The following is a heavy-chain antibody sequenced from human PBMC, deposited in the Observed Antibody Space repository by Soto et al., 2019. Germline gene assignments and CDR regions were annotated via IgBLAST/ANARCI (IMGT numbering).Heavy chain of an antibody. V-gene: IGHV3-30*18. Sequence: QVQLVESGGGVVQPGRSLRLSCAASGFTFSSYVMHGVRQAPGKGLEWVAVISYDGSNTYYADAVKGRFTISRDNSKNTLYLQMNSLSAEDTAVYYCAKDYGWFDPWGQGTLVTVSS. CDR3: AKDYGWFDP. CDR1: GFTFSSYV. D-gene: IGHD3-10*01. J-gene: IGHJ5*02. CDR2: ISYDGSNT.